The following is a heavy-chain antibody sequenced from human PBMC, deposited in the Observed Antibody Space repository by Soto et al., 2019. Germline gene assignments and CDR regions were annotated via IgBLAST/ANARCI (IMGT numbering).Heavy chain of an antibody. CDR2: IYYSGST. V-gene: IGHV4-39*01. D-gene: IGHD3-3*01. CDR3: ARLRGFFPYYFDY. CDR1: GGSISSSSYY. J-gene: IGHJ4*02. Sequence: QLQLQESGPGLVKPSETLSLTCTVSGGSISSSSYYWGWIRQPPGKGLEWIGSIYYSGSTYHNPSLKSRVTISVDTSNNRFSLKLSSVTAADTAVYYCARLRGFFPYYFDYWGQGTLVTVSS.